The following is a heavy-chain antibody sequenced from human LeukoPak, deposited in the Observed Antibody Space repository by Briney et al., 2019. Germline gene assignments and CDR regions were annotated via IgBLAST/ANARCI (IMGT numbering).Heavy chain of an antibody. CDR1: GYSFTSYW. D-gene: IGHD6-13*01. J-gene: IGHJ6*02. CDR3: ARRIAAAGYYYYGMDV. Sequence: GESLKISCKGSGYSFTSYWIGWVRQMPGKGLEWMGIIYPGDSDTRYSPSFQGQVTISADKSISTAYLQWSSLKASDTAMYYCARRIAAAGYYYYGMDVWGQGTTVTVSS. V-gene: IGHV5-51*01. CDR2: IYPGDSDT.